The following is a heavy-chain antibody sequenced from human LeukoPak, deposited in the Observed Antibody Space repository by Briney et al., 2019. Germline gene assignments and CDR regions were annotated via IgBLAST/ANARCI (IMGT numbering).Heavy chain of an antibody. J-gene: IGHJ4*02. D-gene: IGHD3-10*01. Sequence: ASVKVSCKASGYTFTGYYMHWVRQAPGQGLEWMGWINPNSGGTNYAQKFQGRVTMTRDTSISTAYMELSRLRSDDTAVYYCARDQLLWFGELLSWDYWGQGTLVTVSS. CDR3: ARDQLLWFGELLSWDY. V-gene: IGHV1-2*02. CDR1: GYTFTGYY. CDR2: INPNSGGT.